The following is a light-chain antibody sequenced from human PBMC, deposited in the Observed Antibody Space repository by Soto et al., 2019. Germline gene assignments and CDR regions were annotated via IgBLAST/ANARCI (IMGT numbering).Light chain of an antibody. CDR3: LQRSNSPWT. J-gene: IGKJ1*01. Sequence: ILCTQSPVPLALSPGARPTPPCRASQNVSSYLAWYQQKPGPAPRLLIYNASNRATGIPARFSGSGSGTDFTLTISSVEPEDFAVYYCLQRSNSPWTFGQGTKVDIK. CDR1: QNVSSY. CDR2: NAS. V-gene: IGKV3-11*01.